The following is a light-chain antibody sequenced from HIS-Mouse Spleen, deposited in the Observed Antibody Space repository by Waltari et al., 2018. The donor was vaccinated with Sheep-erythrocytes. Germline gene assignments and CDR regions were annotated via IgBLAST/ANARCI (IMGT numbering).Light chain of an antibody. V-gene: IGLV2-23*01. J-gene: IGLJ3*02. CDR2: EGS. Sequence: QSALTQPASVSGSPGQSITISCPGTSSDVGRYNLVSWYQQHPGKAPNLMIYEGSKRPSGVSNRFSGSKSGNTASLTISGLQAEDEADYYCCSYAGSSTPWVFGGGTKLTVL. CDR1: SSDVGRYNL. CDR3: CSYAGSSTPWV.